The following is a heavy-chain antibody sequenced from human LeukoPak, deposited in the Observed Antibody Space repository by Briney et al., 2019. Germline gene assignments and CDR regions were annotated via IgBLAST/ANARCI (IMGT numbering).Heavy chain of an antibody. CDR2: IYTGGTT. V-gene: IGHV3-53*01. Sequence: GTSLRLSCAASGFSFSSHGMHWVRQAPGKGLEWVSIIYTGGTTYYPDSVTGRFTISRDTSQNTVYLQMDSLRAEDTAVYYCARMQGFCTTSSCYPRAFDIWGQGTVVSVSS. J-gene: IGHJ3*02. CDR3: ARMQGFCTTSSCYPRAFDI. CDR1: GFSFSSHG. D-gene: IGHD2-2*01.